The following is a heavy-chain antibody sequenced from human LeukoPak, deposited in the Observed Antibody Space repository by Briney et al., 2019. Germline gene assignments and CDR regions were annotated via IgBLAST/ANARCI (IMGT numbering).Heavy chain of an antibody. V-gene: IGHV3-66*01. CDR2: IYSGGST. Sequence: GSLRLSCAASGFTVSSNYMSWVRQAPGKGLEWVSVIYSGGSTYYADSVKGRFTISRDNSKNTVDLQMNSLRAEDTAVYHCARGHDYDSSVAYWGQGTLVTVSS. D-gene: IGHD3-22*01. CDR1: GFTVSSNY. J-gene: IGHJ4*02. CDR3: ARGHDYDSSVAY.